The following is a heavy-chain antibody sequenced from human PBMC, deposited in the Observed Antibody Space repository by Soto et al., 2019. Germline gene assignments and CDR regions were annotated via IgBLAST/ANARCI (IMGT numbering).Heavy chain of an antibody. J-gene: IGHJ6*02. CDR1: GGSFSGYY. D-gene: IGHD2-8*01. V-gene: IGHV4-34*01. Sequence: PSETLSLTCAVYGGSFSGYYWSWIRQPPGKGLEWIGEINHSGSTNYNPSLKSRVTISVDTSKNQFSLKLSFVTAADTAVYYCARGVNCTNGVCYHWGYYYYGMDVWGQGTTVTVSS. CDR2: INHSGST. CDR3: ARGVNCTNGVCYHWGYYYYGMDV.